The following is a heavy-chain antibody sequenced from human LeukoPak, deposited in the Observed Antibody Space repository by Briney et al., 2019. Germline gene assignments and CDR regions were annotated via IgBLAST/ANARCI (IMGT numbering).Heavy chain of an antibody. J-gene: IGHJ4*02. Sequence: ASVKVSCKASGYTFTSYGISWVRQAPGQGLEWMGWISAYNGNTNYAQKLQGRVTMTTDTSTSTAHMELRSLRSDDTAVYYCARAGGITIFGVVISYHFDYWGQGTLVTVSS. CDR1: GYTFTSYG. V-gene: IGHV1-18*01. CDR3: ARAGGITIFGVVISYHFDY. CDR2: ISAYNGNT. D-gene: IGHD3-3*01.